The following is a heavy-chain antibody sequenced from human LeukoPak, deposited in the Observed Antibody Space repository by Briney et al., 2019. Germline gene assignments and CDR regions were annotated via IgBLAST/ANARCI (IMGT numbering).Heavy chain of an antibody. CDR3: ARGHRLTDY. V-gene: IGHV4-34*01. CDR1: GGSFSGYY. Sequence: SETLSLTCAVYGGSFSGYYWSWIRQPPGKGLEWIGEINHSGSTNYNPSLKSRATISVDTSKNQFSLKLSSVTAADTAVYYCARGHRLTDYWGQGTLVTVSS. J-gene: IGHJ4*02. CDR2: INHSGST.